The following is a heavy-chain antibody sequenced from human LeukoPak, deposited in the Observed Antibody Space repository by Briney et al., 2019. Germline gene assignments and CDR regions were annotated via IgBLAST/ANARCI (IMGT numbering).Heavy chain of an antibody. V-gene: IGHV3-23*01. J-gene: IGHJ4*02. CDR2: ISGSGGST. D-gene: IGHD3-10*01. CDR1: GFTFSSYA. CDR3: AKEFGTMVRGVIDHFDY. Sequence: GGSLRLSXAASGFTFSSYAMSWVRQAPGKGLEWVSAISGSGGSTYYADSVKGRFTISRDNSKNTLYLQMNSLRAEDTAVCYCAKEFGTMVRGVIDHFDYWGQGTLVTVSS.